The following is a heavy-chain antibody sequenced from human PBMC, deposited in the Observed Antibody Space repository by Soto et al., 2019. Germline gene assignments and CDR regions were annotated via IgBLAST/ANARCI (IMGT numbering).Heavy chain of an antibody. CDR2: ISAYNGNT. CDR3: AIEAPGVHASGCAP. Sequence: QVQLVQSGTEVKKPGASVKVSCKASGYIFTTYSIAWVRQAPGQGLEWMGWISAYNGNTNYAQKFQGRVTMTTETATNTAYLELISLRSDDTAVSFFAIEAPGVHASGCAPWGQGTLVTVS. D-gene: IGHD6-25*01. CDR1: GYIFTTYS. V-gene: IGHV1-18*01. J-gene: IGHJ5*02.